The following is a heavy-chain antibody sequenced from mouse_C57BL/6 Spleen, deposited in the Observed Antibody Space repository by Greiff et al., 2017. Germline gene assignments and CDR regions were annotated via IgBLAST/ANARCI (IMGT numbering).Heavy chain of an antibody. Sequence: QVQLKQPGAELVKPGASVKLSCKASGYTFTSYWMHWVKQRPGQGLEWIGMIHPNSGSTNYNEKFKSKATLTVDKSSSTAYMQLSSLTSEDSAVYYCAREGLMVTSWFAYWGQGTLVTVSA. J-gene: IGHJ3*01. CDR1: GYTFTSYW. CDR3: AREGLMVTSWFAY. V-gene: IGHV1-64*01. CDR2: IHPNSGST. D-gene: IGHD2-2*01.